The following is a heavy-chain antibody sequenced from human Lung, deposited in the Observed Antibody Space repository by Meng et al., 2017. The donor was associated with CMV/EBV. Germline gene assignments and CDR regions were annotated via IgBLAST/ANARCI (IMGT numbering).Heavy chain of an antibody. V-gene: IGHV1-2*02. J-gene: IGHJ6*02. Sequence: ASXXVSXKASGYTFTDYYMHWVRQAPGQGLEWMGWINPNSGGTNYEQKFQGRVAMTRDTSISTAHMELSRPRSDDTAVYYCARPIGPSRDYYYGMDVWGQGTXVTV. D-gene: IGHD2/OR15-2a*01. CDR2: INPNSGGT. CDR1: GYTFTDYY. CDR3: ARPIGPSRDYYYGMDV.